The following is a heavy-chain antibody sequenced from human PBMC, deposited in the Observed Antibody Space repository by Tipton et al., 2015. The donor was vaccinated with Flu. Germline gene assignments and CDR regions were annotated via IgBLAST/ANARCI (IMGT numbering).Heavy chain of an antibody. V-gene: IGHV4-38-2*02. CDR1: GYSISSGYY. CDR3: ARSHRIAAAVEGWFDP. D-gene: IGHD6-13*01. CDR2: IYYSGST. Sequence: TLSLTCTVSGYSISSGYYWGWIRQPPGKGLEWIGSIYYSGSTYYNPSRKSRVTISVDTSKNQFSLKLSSVTAADTAVYYCARSHRIAAAVEGWFDPWGQGTLVTVSS. J-gene: IGHJ5*02.